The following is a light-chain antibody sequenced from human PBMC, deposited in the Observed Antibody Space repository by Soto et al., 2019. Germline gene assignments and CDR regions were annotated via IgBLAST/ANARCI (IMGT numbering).Light chain of an antibody. V-gene: IGLV1-40*01. CDR3: QSYDSSLSGYV. CDR1: SSNIGAGYD. CDR2: GNS. J-gene: IGLJ1*01. Sequence: QSVLTQPPSVSGAPGQRVTISCTGSSSNIGAGYDVHWYQQLPGTAPKLLIYGNSHPPSRVPDRFSGSKSGTSASLAITGLQAEDEADYYCQSYDSSLSGYVCGTGTKVTVL.